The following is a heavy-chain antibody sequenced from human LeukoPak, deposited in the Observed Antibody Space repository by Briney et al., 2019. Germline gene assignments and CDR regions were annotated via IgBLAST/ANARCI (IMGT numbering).Heavy chain of an antibody. CDR3: ARQGHYYDDTGYYYDAFDM. D-gene: IGHD3-22*01. CDR1: GYTFTSYW. J-gene: IGHJ3*02. CDR2: IYPGDSDT. V-gene: IGHV5-51*01. Sequence: GESLKISCKSSGYTFTSYWIGWVRQMPGKGLEWMGIIYPGDSDTRYSPSFQGQVTISADKSISTAYPQWRSLKASDTAMYYCARQGHYYDDTGYYYDAFDMWGQGTMVTVSS.